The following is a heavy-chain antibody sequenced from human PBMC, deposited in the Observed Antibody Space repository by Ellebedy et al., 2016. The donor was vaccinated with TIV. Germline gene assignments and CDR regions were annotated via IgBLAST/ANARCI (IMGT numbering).Heavy chain of an antibody. D-gene: IGHD1-26*01. Sequence: AASVKVSCKASGYTFTDYYIHWVRQAPGQGLGWMGWINPNSGGTNYAQKFQGWVTMTRDTSISTAYMELSRLRSDDTAVYYCARDGRSYSDFDYWGQGTLVTVSS. CDR2: INPNSGGT. V-gene: IGHV1-2*04. J-gene: IGHJ4*02. CDR3: ARDGRSYSDFDY. CDR1: GYTFTDYY.